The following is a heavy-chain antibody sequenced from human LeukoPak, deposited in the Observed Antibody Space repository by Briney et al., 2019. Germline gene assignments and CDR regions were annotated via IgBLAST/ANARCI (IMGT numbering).Heavy chain of an antibody. CDR2: LSGNGAKT. CDR1: GFTFGSYA. CDR3: ARDKRYQFDY. D-gene: IGHD5-24*01. Sequence: GGSLRLSCAASGFTFGSYAMSWLRQAPGKGLEWVSALSGNGAKTFYADSVKGRFTISRDNSKNTMFLQMNSLRAEDTAIYYSARDKRYQFDYWGQGTLVTVSS. V-gene: IGHV3-23*01. J-gene: IGHJ4*02.